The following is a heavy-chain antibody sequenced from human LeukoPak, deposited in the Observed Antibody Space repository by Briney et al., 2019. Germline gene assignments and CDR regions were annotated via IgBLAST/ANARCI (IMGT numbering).Heavy chain of an antibody. CDR3: AATIKRDYGDTNLDY. D-gene: IGHD4/OR15-4a*01. V-gene: IGHV4-59*01. CDR2: MHNGRYS. Sequence: PSETLSLTCSVPGDSISSYFWSWLRQPPGKGLEWIGCMHNGRYSNYNPSLKSRVTISGDTSKNQLSLKLTSVTAADTAVYYCAATIKRDYGDTNLDYWGQGTLVTVSS. CDR1: GDSISSYF. J-gene: IGHJ4*02.